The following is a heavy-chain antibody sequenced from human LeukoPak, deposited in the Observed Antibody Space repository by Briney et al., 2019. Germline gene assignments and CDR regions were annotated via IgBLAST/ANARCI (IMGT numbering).Heavy chain of an antibody. D-gene: IGHD1-14*01. Sequence: SVKVSCKASGGTFSSYAISWGRQAPGQGLEWMGGIIPIFGTANYAQKFQGRVTITADESTSTAYMELSSLRSEDTAVYYCATPDEEPPVTSYDAFDIWGQGTMVTVSS. V-gene: IGHV1-69*01. CDR1: GGTFSSYA. CDR2: IIPIFGTA. CDR3: ATPDEEPPVTSYDAFDI. J-gene: IGHJ3*02.